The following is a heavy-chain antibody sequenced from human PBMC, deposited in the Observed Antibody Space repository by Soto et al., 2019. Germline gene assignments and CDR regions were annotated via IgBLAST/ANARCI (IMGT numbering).Heavy chain of an antibody. V-gene: IGHV4-59*01. Sequence: SETLSLTCTVSGVSLDYYYWTWIRQTPGKGLEWIEYIADSGSTKYNPSLGSRVTITVDTSKNQFSLKLNSVNAADTAVYFCARDSTSWFPYYGIDVWGQGTTVTVSS. CDR3: ARDSTSWFPYYGIDV. D-gene: IGHD6-13*01. J-gene: IGHJ6*02. CDR2: IADSGST. CDR1: GVSLDYYY.